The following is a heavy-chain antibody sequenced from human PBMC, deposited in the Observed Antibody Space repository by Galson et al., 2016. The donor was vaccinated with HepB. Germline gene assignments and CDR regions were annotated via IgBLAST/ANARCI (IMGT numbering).Heavy chain of an antibody. CDR1: GGSFSSSSYY. CDR3: ARHEDSSCYYSPLLSLYFDL. D-gene: IGHD3-22*01. Sequence: ETLSLTCSVSGGSFSSSSYYWGWIRQPPGKGLEWIGSIYYSGGAYYTPSLRSRVTVSVDTSKSQFSLRLRSVTAADTAVYYCARHEDSSCYYSPLLSLYFDLWGRGTLVTVSS. J-gene: IGHJ2*01. CDR2: IYYSGGA. V-gene: IGHV4-39*01.